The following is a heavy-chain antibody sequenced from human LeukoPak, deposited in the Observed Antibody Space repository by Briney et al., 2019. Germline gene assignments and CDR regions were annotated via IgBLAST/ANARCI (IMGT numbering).Heavy chain of an antibody. Sequence: GGSLRLSCAASGVTVSSDYRKWVRHARGGGREWVSGISGRGASKYYADSVKGRFTISRDNSKNTLYLQMNSLRAEDTAVYYCAKGVVVAPDVTPFDYWGQGTLVTVSS. CDR3: AKGVVVAPDVTPFDY. CDR1: GVTVSSDY. J-gene: IGHJ4*02. D-gene: IGHD2-2*01. V-gene: IGHV3-23*01. CDR2: ISGRGASK.